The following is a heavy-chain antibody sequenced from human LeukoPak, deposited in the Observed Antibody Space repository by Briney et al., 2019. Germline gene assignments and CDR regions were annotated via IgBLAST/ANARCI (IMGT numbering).Heavy chain of an antibody. V-gene: IGHV3-23*01. CDR1: GFTFSSYG. Sequence: GGSLRLSCAASGFTFSSYGMSWVRQAPGKGLEWVSAISGSGGSTYYADSVKGRFTISRDNAKNSVYLHMNSLRAEDTALYYCARLSAYYYGSYFYYYMDVWGKGTTVTVSS. CDR3: ARLSAYYYGSYFYYYMDV. CDR2: ISGSGGST. J-gene: IGHJ6*03. D-gene: IGHD3-10*01.